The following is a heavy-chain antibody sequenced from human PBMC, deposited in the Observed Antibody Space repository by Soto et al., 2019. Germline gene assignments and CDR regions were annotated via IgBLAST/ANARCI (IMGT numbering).Heavy chain of an antibody. CDR2: IIPILGDT. J-gene: IGHJ6*02. Sequence: VASVKVSCKASGGTFSSYTISWVRQAPGQGLEWMGRIIPILGDTKYSQKFQGRVTITRDTSASTAYMELSSLRSEDTAVYYCARCWGATQVTTGYHGMDVWGQGTTVTVSS. CDR1: GGTFSSYT. V-gene: IGHV1-69*02. D-gene: IGHD2-21*02. CDR3: ARCWGATQVTTGYHGMDV.